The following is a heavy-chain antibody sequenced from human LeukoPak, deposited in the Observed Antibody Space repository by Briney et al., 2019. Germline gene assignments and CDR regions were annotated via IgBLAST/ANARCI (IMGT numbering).Heavy chain of an antibody. V-gene: IGHV3-30*04. Sequence: GGSLRLSCAASGFTFSSYVMHWVRQAPGKGLEWVAIISYDGSNEYYADSVKGRFTISRDNSKNTLYLQMNSLRAADTAVYYCARRRFYYDSSGYYYYFDYWGQGTLVTVSS. J-gene: IGHJ4*02. CDR1: GFTFSSYV. CDR3: ARRRFYYDSSGYYYYFDY. D-gene: IGHD3-22*01. CDR2: ISYDGSNE.